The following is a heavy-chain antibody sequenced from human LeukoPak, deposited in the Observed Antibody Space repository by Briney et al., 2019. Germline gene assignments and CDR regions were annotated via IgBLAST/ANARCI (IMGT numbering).Heavy chain of an antibody. CDR1: GYTFTGYY. J-gene: IGHJ5*02. CDR3: ARGAAAGPNWFDP. V-gene: IGHV1-2*02. CDR2: INPNSGGT. Sequence: ASVKVSCKASGYTFTGYYMHWVRQAPGQGLEWMGWINPNSGGTNYAQKFQGRVTMTRDTSISTAYMELRSLRSDDTAVYYCARGAAAGPNWFDPWGQGTLVTVSS. D-gene: IGHD6-13*01.